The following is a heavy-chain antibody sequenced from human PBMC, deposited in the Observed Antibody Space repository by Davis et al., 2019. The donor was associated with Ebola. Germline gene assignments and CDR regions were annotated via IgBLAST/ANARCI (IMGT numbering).Heavy chain of an antibody. Sequence: PGGSLRLSCAASGFTFSSYAMSWVRQAPGKGLECVSVISGSGYTYYTDSVRGRFTISRDNSKNTLSLQMNSLRADDTAVYYCAKLRSSNMAAASNYWGQGTLVTVSS. CDR3: AKLRSSNMAAASNY. CDR2: ISGSGYT. J-gene: IGHJ4*02. V-gene: IGHV3-23*01. D-gene: IGHD6-13*01. CDR1: GFTFSSYA.